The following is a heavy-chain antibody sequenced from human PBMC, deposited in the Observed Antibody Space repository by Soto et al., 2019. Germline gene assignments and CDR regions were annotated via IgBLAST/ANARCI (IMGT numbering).Heavy chain of an antibody. J-gene: IGHJ6*02. CDR1: GFTISSNA. V-gene: IGHV3-23*01. CDR3: AKDKYSSSWDYYYYGMDV. CDR2: ISDRGDTT. Sequence: EVQLLESGGGLVQPGGSLRLSCAASGFTISSNAMYWVRQAPGKGLEWVSAISDRGDTTHYADSVKGRFTISRDNSKNTLYLQMNSLRAEDTAVYYCAKDKYSSSWDYYYYGMDVWGQGTTVTVSS. D-gene: IGHD6-13*01.